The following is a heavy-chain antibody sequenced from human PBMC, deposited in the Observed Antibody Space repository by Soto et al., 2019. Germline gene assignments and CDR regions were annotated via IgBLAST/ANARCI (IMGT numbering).Heavy chain of an antibody. CDR3: AKLGSSSWSPHYYFDY. Sequence: GGSLRLSCAASGFTFNNYAMGWVRQAPGKGLEWVSAITDSGDDTYYMDSVKGRFTISRDNSKSTLYLQMNSLRAEDTAIYYCAKLGSSSWSPHYYFDYWGQGTLVTVSS. CDR2: ITDSGDDT. CDR1: GFTFNNYA. D-gene: IGHD2-2*01. J-gene: IGHJ4*02. V-gene: IGHV3-23*01.